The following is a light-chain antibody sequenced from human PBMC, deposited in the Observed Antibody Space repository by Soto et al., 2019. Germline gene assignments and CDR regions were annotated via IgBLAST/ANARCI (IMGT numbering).Light chain of an antibody. CDR1: SSDVGGYNY. V-gene: IGLV2-14*01. CDR3: HLNTSRSSYV. CDR2: DVS. J-gene: IGLJ1*01. Sequence: QSALTQPASVSGSPGQSITISCTGTSSDVGGYNYVSWYQQHPGKAPKLMIYDVSNRPSGVSNRFSGSKSGNTASLTISGPQAEDEADYFCHLNTSRSSYVLGNGTKLTVL.